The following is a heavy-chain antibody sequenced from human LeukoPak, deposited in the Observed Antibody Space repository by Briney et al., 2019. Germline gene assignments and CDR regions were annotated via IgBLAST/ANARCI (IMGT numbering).Heavy chain of an antibody. Sequence: GGSLRLSCAASGFTFSSYAMNWVRQAPGKGLEWVSSISSSSSYIYYADSVKGRFTISRDNAKNSLYLQMNSLRAEDTAVYYCVRGSLASGVVVYYYYYLDVWGKGTTVTVSS. V-gene: IGHV3-21*01. D-gene: IGHD3-3*01. CDR3: VRGSLASGVVVYYYYYLDV. CDR1: GFTFSSYA. J-gene: IGHJ6*03. CDR2: ISSSSSYI.